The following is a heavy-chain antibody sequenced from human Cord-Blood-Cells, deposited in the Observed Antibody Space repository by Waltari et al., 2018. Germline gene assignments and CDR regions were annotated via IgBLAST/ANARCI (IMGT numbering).Heavy chain of an antibody. CDR2: INPNSGGT. CDR3: ARDFSGSYYEGDAFDI. CDR1: GYTFTGYY. J-gene: IGHJ3*02. V-gene: IGHV1-2*02. D-gene: IGHD1-26*01. Sequence: QVQLVQSGAEVKKPGASVKVSCKASGYTFTGYYMHWVRPAPGQGLEWMGWINPNSGGTNYAQKFQGRVTMTRDTYISTAYMELSRLRSDDTAVYYCARDFSGSYYEGDAFDIWGQGTMVTVSS.